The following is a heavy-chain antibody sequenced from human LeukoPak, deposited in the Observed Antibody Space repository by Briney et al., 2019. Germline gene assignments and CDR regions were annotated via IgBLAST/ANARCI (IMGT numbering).Heavy chain of an antibody. J-gene: IGHJ4*02. CDR3: ARDLFNYYFDY. V-gene: IGHV3-7*01. D-gene: IGHD5-24*01. CDR1: GFTVSSNY. Sequence: GGSLRLSCAASGFTVSSNYMSWVRQAPGKGLEWVAKIKQYGSEKYYVDSVKGRFTISRDNAKNSLSLQMNSLRAEDTAVYYCARDLFNYYFDYWGQGTLVTVSS. CDR2: IKQYGSEK.